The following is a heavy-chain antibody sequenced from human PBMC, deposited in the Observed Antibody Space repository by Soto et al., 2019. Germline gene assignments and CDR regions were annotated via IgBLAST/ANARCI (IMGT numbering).Heavy chain of an antibody. V-gene: IGHV4-39*01. J-gene: IGHJ4*02. CDR3: ARHLARSYFDY. CDR1: GGSISSSSYY. CDR2: IYYSGST. Sequence: PSETLSLTCTVSGGSISSSSYYWGWIRRPPGKGLEWIGSIYYSGSTYYNPSLKSRVTISVDTSKNQFSLKLSSVTAADTAVYYCARHLARSYFDYWGQGTLVTVSS.